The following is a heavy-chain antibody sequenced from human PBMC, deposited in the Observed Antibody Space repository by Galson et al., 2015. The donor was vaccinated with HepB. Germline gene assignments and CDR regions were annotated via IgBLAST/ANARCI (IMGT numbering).Heavy chain of an antibody. Sequence: QSGAEVKKPGESLRISCKGSGYSLTSYWISWVRQMPGKGLEWMGRIDPSDSYTNYSPSFQGHVTISADKSISTAYLQWSSLKASDTAMYYCARSGGAAAGFGYYYYMDVWGKGTTVTVSS. CDR1: GYSLTSYW. V-gene: IGHV5-10-1*01. CDR2: IDPSDSYT. J-gene: IGHJ6*03. D-gene: IGHD6-13*01. CDR3: ARSGGAAAGFGYYYYMDV.